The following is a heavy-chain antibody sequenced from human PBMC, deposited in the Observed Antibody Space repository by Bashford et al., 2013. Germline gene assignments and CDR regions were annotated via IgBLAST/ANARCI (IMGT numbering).Heavy chain of an antibody. J-gene: IGHJ5*02. V-gene: IGHV4-31*02. CDR3: AREPMRAAPAWHWFDP. D-gene: IGHD6-6*01. Sequence: IRQPPGKGLEWIGYIYYSGSTYYNPSLKSRVTISVDTSKNQFSLKLSSVTAADTAVYYCAREPMRAAPAWHWFDPWGQGTLVTVSS. CDR2: IYYSGST.